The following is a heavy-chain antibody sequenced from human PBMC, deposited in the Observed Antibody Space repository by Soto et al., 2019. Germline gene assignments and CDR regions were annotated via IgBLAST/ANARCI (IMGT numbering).Heavy chain of an antibody. Sequence: ETLSLTCSVSGGYIYRSGYYWGWIRQPPGRGLEWIGNIDYNGVTYSNPSLKSRVTISRDTSKNQFSLKLTSVTAADTALYYCGKVLVGATGHTDSDSWGPGTLVTAPQ. D-gene: IGHD2-15*01. J-gene: IGHJ4*02. V-gene: IGHV4-39*01. CDR1: GGYIYRSGYY. CDR3: GKVLVGATGHTDSDS. CDR2: IDYNGVT.